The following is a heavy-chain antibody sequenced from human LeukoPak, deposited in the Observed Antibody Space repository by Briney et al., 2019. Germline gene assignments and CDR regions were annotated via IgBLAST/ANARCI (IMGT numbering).Heavy chain of an antibody. J-gene: IGHJ4*02. D-gene: IGHD2-2*01. Sequence: ASVKVSCKASGYTFTGYYMHWVRQAPGQGLERMGWINPNSGGTNYAQKFQGRVTMTRDTSISTAYMELSRLRSDDTAVYYCARESTAVSLTLDYWGQGTLVTVSS. CDR2: INPNSGGT. V-gene: IGHV1-2*02. CDR1: GYTFTGYY. CDR3: ARESTAVSLTLDY.